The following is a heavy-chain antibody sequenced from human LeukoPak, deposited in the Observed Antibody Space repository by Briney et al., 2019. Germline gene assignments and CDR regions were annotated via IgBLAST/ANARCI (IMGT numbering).Heavy chain of an antibody. D-gene: IGHD3-22*01. V-gene: IGHV3-23*01. Sequence: GGSLRLSCAGSGITLSNYGMSWGRQAPGKGLEWVAGISDSGGRTNYADSVKGRFTISRDNSRNTLYLQMNSLRAEDTAVYFCAKRGVVIRVILVGFHKEAYYFDSWGQGALVTVSS. CDR2: ISDSGGRT. J-gene: IGHJ4*02. CDR1: GITLSNYG. CDR3: AKRGVVIRVILVGFHKEAYYFDS.